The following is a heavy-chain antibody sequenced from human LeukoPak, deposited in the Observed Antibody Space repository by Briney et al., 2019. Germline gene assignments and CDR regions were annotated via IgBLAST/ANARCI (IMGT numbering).Heavy chain of an antibody. J-gene: IGHJ6*02. V-gene: IGHV3-30*02. CDR3: AKGGSSSTYYGMDV. CDR2: IWHDGSHK. D-gene: IGHD6-6*01. Sequence: GGYLRLSCTASEFTFSNYSVHWVRKAPGKGLEWVTVIWHDGSHKDYADSVKGRFTISRDNSKNTLYLQMNSLRAEDTALYYCAKGGSSSTYYGMDVWGQGTTVTGSS. CDR1: EFTFSNYS.